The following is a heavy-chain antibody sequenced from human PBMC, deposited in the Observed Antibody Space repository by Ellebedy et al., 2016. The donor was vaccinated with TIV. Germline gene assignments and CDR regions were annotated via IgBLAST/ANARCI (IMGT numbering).Heavy chain of an antibody. CDR2: ISYDGSNK. CDR3: ARNPYSGSYLFDF. V-gene: IGHV3-30*04. Sequence: GGSLRLSCAASGFTFSSYVMHWVRQAPGKGLEWVTLISYDGSNKYYADSVKGRFTISRDNTKNSLYLQMNSLRAEDTAVYYCARNPYSGSYLFDFWGRGILVTVSP. D-gene: IGHD1-26*01. J-gene: IGHJ4*02. CDR1: GFTFSSYV.